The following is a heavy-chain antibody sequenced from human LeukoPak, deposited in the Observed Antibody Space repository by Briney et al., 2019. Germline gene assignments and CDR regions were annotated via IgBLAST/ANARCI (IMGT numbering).Heavy chain of an antibody. CDR2: IIPIFGTA. J-gene: IGHJ4*02. V-gene: IGHV1-69*06. CDR1: GGTFSSYA. D-gene: IGHD1-26*01. CDR3: ATSLGATPHFDY. Sequence: GSSVKVSCKASGGTFSSYAISWVRQAPGQGLEWMGGIIPIFGTANYAQKFQGRVTMTEDTSTDTAYMELSSLRSEDTAVYYCATSLGATPHFDYWGQGTLVTVSS.